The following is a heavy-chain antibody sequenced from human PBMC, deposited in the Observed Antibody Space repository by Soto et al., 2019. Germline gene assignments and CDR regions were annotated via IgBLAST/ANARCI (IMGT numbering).Heavy chain of an antibody. CDR2: MNPNSGNT. D-gene: IGHD3-3*01. CDR3: ARGDDFWEGTTFDY. V-gene: IGHV1-8*01. CDR1: GYTFTSYD. Sequence: QVQLVQSGAEVKKPGASVKVSCKASGYTFTSYDINWVRQATGQGLEWMGWMNPNSGNTGYAQKLQGRVTMTRNTSISTAYMELSSLRSEDTAVYYCARGDDFWEGTTFDYWGQGTLVTVSS. J-gene: IGHJ4*02.